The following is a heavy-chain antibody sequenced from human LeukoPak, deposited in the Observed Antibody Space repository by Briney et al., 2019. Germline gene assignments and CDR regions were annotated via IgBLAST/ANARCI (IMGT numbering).Heavy chain of an antibody. CDR2: INPSGGST. CDR3: ARAVYSFGSGSYSGYYGMDV. V-gene: IGHV1-46*01. J-gene: IGHJ6*02. Sequence: ASVKVSCKASGYTFTSYYMHWVRQAPGQGLEWMGIINPSGGSTSYAQKFQGRVSISRDMSTSRVYVELSSLRSEDTAIYYCARAVYSFGSGSYSGYYGMDVWGQGTTVTVSS. D-gene: IGHD3-10*01. CDR1: GYTFTSYY.